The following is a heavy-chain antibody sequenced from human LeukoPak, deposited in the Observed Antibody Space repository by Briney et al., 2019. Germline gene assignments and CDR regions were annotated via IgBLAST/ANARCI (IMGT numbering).Heavy chain of an antibody. Sequence: GRSLRLSCAASGFTFSSYGMHWVRQAPGKGLEWAAVIWYDGSNKYYADSVKGRFTISRDNSKNTLYLQMNSLGAEDTAVYYCAKDADILTGCFDYWGQGTLVTVSS. CDR1: GFTFSSYG. J-gene: IGHJ4*02. V-gene: IGHV3-33*06. CDR2: IWYDGSNK. D-gene: IGHD3-9*01. CDR3: AKDADILTGCFDY.